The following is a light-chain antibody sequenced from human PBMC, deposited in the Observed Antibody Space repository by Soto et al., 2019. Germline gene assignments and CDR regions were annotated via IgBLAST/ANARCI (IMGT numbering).Light chain of an antibody. J-gene: IGKJ2*01. Sequence: DIVMTQSPLSLPVTPGEPASISCRSSQSLLHSNGYNYLDWYLQKPGQSPQLLIYLGSYRASGVPDRFSGSGSGSDFTLKISRVEAEDVGFYYCMQALQTPMYTFCQGTKLEIK. CDR1: QSLLHSNGYNY. CDR2: LGS. V-gene: IGKV2-28*01. CDR3: MQALQTPMYT.